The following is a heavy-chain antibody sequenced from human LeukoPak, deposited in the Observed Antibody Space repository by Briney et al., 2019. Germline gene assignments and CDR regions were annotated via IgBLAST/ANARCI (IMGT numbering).Heavy chain of an antibody. D-gene: IGHD2-2*01. CDR3: ARGMMPDWFDF. Sequence: SETLSLTCTISGGSISSSSYYWTWIRQPPGKGLEWVGYIFEIGNTNYNPSLKSRVTVSLETSKNQFSLRLNSVTAADTAVYYCARGMMPDWFDFWGQGTLVTVSS. J-gene: IGHJ5*01. CDR2: IFEIGNT. CDR1: GGSISSSSYY. V-gene: IGHV4-61*01.